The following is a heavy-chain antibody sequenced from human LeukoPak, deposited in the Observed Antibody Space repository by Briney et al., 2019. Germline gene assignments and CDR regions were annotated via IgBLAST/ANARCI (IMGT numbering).Heavy chain of an antibody. Sequence: PGGSLRLSCAASGFTFSNAWMSWVRQAPGKGLEWVGRIKSKTDGGTTDYAAPVKGRFTISRDDSKNTLYLQMNSLKTEDTAVYYCTTSTVTTSTGYYYYGIDVWGQGTTVTVSS. CDR1: GFTFSNAW. CDR3: TTSTVTTSTGYYYYGIDV. J-gene: IGHJ6*02. D-gene: IGHD4-17*01. V-gene: IGHV3-15*01. CDR2: IKSKTDGGTT.